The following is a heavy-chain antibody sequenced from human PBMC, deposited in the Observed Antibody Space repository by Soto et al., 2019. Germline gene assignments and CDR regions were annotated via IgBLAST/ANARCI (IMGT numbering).Heavy chain of an antibody. D-gene: IGHD2-15*01. V-gene: IGHV3-30*18. Sequence: PGGSLRLSCAASGFTFSKYDMHCVRQAPGKGLEWVAVISYDGSNKYYADSVKGRFTISRDNSKNTLYLQMNSLRTEDTAVYYCAKERHSRGSWALDYWGQGT. J-gene: IGHJ4*02. CDR1: GFTFSKYD. CDR2: ISYDGSNK. CDR3: AKERHSRGSWALDY.